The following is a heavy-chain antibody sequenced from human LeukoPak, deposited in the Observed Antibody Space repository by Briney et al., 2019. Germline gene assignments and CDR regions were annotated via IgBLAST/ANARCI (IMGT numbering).Heavy chain of an antibody. CDR2: ITNSGTT. CDR1: GESISSHY. J-gene: IGHJ6*03. CDR3: ARAVSSSYYYYYYMDV. D-gene: IGHD6-6*01. V-gene: IGHV4-59*11. Sequence: PSETLSLTCNVSGESISSHYWSWTRQSPGKGLEWIGYITNSGTTKFNPSLKSRVTISRDTSKNQISLRLSSVTAADTAVYYCARAVSSSYYYYYYMDVWGKGTTVTVSS.